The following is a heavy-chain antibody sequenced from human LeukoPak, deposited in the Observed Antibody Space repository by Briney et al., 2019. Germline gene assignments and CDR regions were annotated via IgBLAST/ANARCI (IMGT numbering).Heavy chain of an antibody. CDR3: ARVTLFLEWLGHMDV. J-gene: IGHJ6*03. CDR1: GYTFTSYG. D-gene: IGHD3-3*01. CDR2: ISAYNGNT. V-gene: IGHV1-18*01. Sequence: ASVKVSCKASGYTFTSYGISWVRQAPGQVLECMGWISAYNGNTNYAQNLQGRVTMTTDTSTSTAYMELTSLRSDDTAVYYCARVTLFLEWLGHMDVWGKGTTVTVSS.